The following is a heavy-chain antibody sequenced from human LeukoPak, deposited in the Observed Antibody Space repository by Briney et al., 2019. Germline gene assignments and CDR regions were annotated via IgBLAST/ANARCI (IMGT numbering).Heavy chain of an antibody. CDR3: ARQDDDYVVDY. CDR2: IIPILGIA. Sequence: GASVKVSCKASGGTFSSYAISWVRQAPGQGLEWMGRIIPILGIANYAQKFQGRVTITADKSTSTAYMELSSLRSEDTAVYYCARQDDDYVVDYWGQGTLVTISS. D-gene: IGHD4-17*01. CDR1: GGTFSSYA. V-gene: IGHV1-69*04. J-gene: IGHJ4*02.